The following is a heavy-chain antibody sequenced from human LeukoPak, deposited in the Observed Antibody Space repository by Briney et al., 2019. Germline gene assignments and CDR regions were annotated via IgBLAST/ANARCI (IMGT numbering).Heavy chain of an antibody. D-gene: IGHD6-19*01. Sequence: WASVKVSCKASGGTFSSYAISWVRQAPGQGLEWMGGIIPIFGTANYAQKFQGRVTITADESTSTAYMELSSLRSEDTAVYYCAREPSVAGTKGGVVYWGQGTLVTVSS. CDR2: IIPIFGTA. J-gene: IGHJ4*02. CDR3: AREPSVAGTKGGVVY. V-gene: IGHV1-69*13. CDR1: GGTFSSYA.